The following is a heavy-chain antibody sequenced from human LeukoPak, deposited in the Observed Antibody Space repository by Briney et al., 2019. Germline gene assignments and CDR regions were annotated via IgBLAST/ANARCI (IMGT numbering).Heavy chain of an antibody. V-gene: IGHV1-46*01. J-gene: IGHJ6*03. D-gene: IGHD6-13*01. CDR3: AKDAYSSSWLTPYYYYYMDV. CDR1: GYTFTNYG. Sequence: GASVKVSCKASGYTFTNYGISWVRQAPGQGLEWMGIINPNGGSISYAQKFQGRVIMTGDTSTNTVYMELSSLRSEDTAVYYCAKDAYSSSWLTPYYYYYMDVWGKGTTVTISS. CDR2: INPNGGSI.